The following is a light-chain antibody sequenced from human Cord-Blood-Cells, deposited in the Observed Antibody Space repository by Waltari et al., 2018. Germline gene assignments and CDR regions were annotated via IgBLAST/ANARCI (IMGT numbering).Light chain of an antibody. Sequence: QSALTQPRSVSGSPGQSVTISCTGTSSDVGGYNYVSWYQQHPGKAPKLMIYDVSKRPSVVPGRFSRSKSGNTASLTISGLQAEDEADYYCCSYAGSYTYVFGTGTKVTVL. V-gene: IGLV2-11*01. CDR3: CSYAGSYTYV. J-gene: IGLJ1*01. CDR2: DVS. CDR1: SSDVGGYNY.